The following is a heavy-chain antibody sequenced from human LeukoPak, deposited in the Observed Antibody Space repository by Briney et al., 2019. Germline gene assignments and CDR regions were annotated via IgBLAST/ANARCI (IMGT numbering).Heavy chain of an antibody. V-gene: IGHV3-23*01. CDR3: AKVGKITGVRYFDWLADY. CDR1: GFTFSSYA. CDR2: ISGSGGST. J-gene: IGHJ4*02. D-gene: IGHD3-9*01. Sequence: GGSLRLSCAASGFTFSSYAMSWVRQAPGKGLEWVSAISGSGGSTYYADSVKGRFTISRDNSKNTLYLQMNSLRAEDTAVYYCAKVGKITGVRYFDWLADYWGQGTLVTVSS.